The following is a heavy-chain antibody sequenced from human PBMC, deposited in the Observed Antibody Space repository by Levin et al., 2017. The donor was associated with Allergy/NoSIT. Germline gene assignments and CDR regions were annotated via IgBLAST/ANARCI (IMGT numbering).Heavy chain of an antibody. J-gene: IGHJ4*02. CDR1: GGSISSVDYY. V-gene: IGHV4-30-4*01. CDR2: ISYIGTT. D-gene: IGHD3-22*01. CDR3: ARDRVVVRYFDY. Sequence: PSETLSLTCTVSGGSISSVDYYWSWIRQPPGKGLEWIGYISYIGTTYYNPSLKSRLTISVDTSRNQFSLKLSSVTAADTAVYYCARDRVVVRYFDYWGPGTLVTVSS.